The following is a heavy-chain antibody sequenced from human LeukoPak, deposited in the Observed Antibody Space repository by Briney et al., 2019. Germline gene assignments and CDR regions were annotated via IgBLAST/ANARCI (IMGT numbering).Heavy chain of an antibody. CDR1: GSISGYY. CDR2: IYTSGST. D-gene: IGHD2-2*01. J-gene: IGHJ3*02. CDR3: ARQKCASTSCLTKNAFDI. Sequence: SETLSLTCTVSGSISGYYWSWIRQPPGKGLEWIGYIYTSGSTNYNPSLESRVTLSVDTSKNQFSLDLSSVTAADTAVYYCARQKCASTSCLTKNAFDIWGQGTMVTVSS. V-gene: IGHV4-4*09.